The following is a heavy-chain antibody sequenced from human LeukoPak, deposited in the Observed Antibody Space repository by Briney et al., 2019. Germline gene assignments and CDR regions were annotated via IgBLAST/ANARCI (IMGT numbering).Heavy chain of an antibody. CDR2: ISSSSSTI. J-gene: IGHJ4*02. CDR3: ARGALDFDY. Sequence: GGSLRLSCAASGFTFSSYSMNWVRQAPGKGLEWVSYISSSSSTIYYADSVKGRFTISRDNAKNSLYLHMNSLKDEDTAVYCGARGALDFDYWGQGTLVTVSS. V-gene: IGHV3-48*02. CDR1: GFTFSSYS.